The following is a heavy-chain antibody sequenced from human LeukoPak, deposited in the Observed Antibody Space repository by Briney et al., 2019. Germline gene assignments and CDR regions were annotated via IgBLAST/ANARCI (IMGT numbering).Heavy chain of an antibody. CDR3: AIVMTTVAGPDAFDI. V-gene: IGHV4-4*07. J-gene: IGHJ3*02. Sequence: SETLSLTCTVSGGSISSYYWSWIRQLAGKGLEWIGRTYTSGSTNYNPSLKSRVTMSVDTSMNQFSLKLSSVTAADTAVYYCAIVMTTVAGPDAFDIWGQGTMVTVSS. CDR1: GGSISSYY. CDR2: TYTSGST. D-gene: IGHD4-23*01.